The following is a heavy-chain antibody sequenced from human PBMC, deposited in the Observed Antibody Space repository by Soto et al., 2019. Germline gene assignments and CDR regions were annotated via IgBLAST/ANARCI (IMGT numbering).Heavy chain of an antibody. V-gene: IGHV3-30*18. D-gene: IGHD3-3*01. J-gene: IGHJ4*02. CDR1: GFTFSSYG. CDR3: AKALSDYWDFKY. CDR2: ISYDGSKK. Sequence: VQLVESGGGVVQPGRSLRLSCAASGFTFSSYGMHWVRQAPGKGLEWVAVISYDGSKKYFADSVKGRFTISRDNSRNTLYLQRNSLRAKNTAVYYCAKALSDYWDFKYWGQGTLVNVSS.